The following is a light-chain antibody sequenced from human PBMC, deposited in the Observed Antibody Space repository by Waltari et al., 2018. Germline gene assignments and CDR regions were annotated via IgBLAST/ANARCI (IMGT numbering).Light chain of an antibody. V-gene: IGKV3D-15*01. CDR2: GAS. CDR3: QQYNNWRT. Sequence: EVLMTQSPATLSVSPGERATLSCRASKSISRNLAWYQQKPGQAPRLLIYGASTRAPCIPDRFSGSGSGTEFTLRISGVQSEDFGVYYCQQYNNWRTFGQGTRLEI. J-gene: IGKJ2*01. CDR1: KSISRN.